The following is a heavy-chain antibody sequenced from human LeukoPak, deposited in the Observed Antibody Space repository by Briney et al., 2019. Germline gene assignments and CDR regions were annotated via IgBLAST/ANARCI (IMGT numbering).Heavy chain of an antibody. J-gene: IGHJ4*02. V-gene: IGHV4-59*01. Sequence: SETLSLTCTVSGGSISSYYWNWIRQPPGKGLEWIGYIYNSGSTNNNPSLKSRVTISVNTSKKQFSLKLSSVTAADTAVYYCARETPYGSGSYPFDYWGQGILVTVSS. CDR2: IYNSGST. CDR1: GGSISSYY. CDR3: ARETPYGSGSYPFDY. D-gene: IGHD3-10*01.